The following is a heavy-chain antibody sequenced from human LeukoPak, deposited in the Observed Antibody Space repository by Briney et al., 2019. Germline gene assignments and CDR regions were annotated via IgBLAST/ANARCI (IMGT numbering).Heavy chain of an antibody. J-gene: IGHJ4*02. CDR1: GYSFSNYW. CDR3: ARRFRYSYGFYYFDY. Sequence: GESLKISCKGSGYSFSNYWIGWVRQMPGKGLEWMGIIYPGDSDTRYSPSFQGQVTISADKSISTAYLQWRSLKASDTAMYYCARRFRYSYGFYYFDYWGQGTLVTVSS. V-gene: IGHV5-51*01. CDR2: IYPGDSDT. D-gene: IGHD5-18*01.